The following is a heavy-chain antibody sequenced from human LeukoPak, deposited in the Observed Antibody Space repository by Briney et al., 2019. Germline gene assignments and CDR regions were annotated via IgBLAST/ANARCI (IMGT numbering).Heavy chain of an antibody. CDR1: GFTFSSYA. V-gene: IGHV3-30-3*01. J-gene: IGHJ6*02. Sequence: GRSLRLSCAASGFTFSSYAMHWVRQAPGKGLEWVAVISYDGSNKYYADSVKGRFTISRDNSKNTLYLQMNSLRAGDTAVYYCARDYHYGMDVWGQGTTVTVSS. CDR2: ISYDGSNK. CDR3: ARDYHYGMDV.